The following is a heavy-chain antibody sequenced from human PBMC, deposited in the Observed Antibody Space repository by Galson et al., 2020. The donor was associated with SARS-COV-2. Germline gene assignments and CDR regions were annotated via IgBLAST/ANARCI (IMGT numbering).Heavy chain of an antibody. J-gene: IGHJ3*02. D-gene: IGHD1-26*01. CDR1: GFTFSSYW. V-gene: IGHV3-74*01. CDR2: INTDGTST. Sequence: GESLKISCAASGFTFSSYWMHWVRQAPGKGLVWVSRINTDGTSTIYADSVKGRFTISRDNAKNTLYLQMNSLRAEDTAVYYCVRDCGSYGNPDNAFDIWGQGTMVTVSS. CDR3: VRDCGSYGNPDNAFDI.